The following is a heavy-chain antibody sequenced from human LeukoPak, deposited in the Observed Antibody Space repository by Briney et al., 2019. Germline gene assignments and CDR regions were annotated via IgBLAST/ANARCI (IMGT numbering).Heavy chain of an antibody. D-gene: IGHD3-3*01. J-gene: IGHJ4*02. Sequence: GGSLRLSCAASGFTFSSYWMHWVRQAPGKGPVWVARTNRDGSSTAYADSVKGRFTISKDNARNTLYLLMNSLRAEDTAVYYCARDSVEWYIFDYWGQGTLVTVSS. CDR2: TNRDGSST. CDR1: GFTFSSYW. V-gene: IGHV3-74*01. CDR3: ARDSVEWYIFDY.